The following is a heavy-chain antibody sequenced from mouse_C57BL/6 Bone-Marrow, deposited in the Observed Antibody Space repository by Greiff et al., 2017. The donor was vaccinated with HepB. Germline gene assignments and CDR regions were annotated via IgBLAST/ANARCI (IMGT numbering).Heavy chain of an antibody. Sequence: EVQLHESGGGLVKPGGSLKLSCAASGFTFSSYAMSWVRQTPEKRLEWVATISDGGSYTYYPDNVKGRFTISRDNAKNNLYLQMSHLKSEDTAMYYCARVFDGYYVGAMDYWGQGTSVTVSS. CDR3: ARVFDGYYVGAMDY. CDR1: GFTFSSYA. V-gene: IGHV5-4*01. CDR2: ISDGGSYT. J-gene: IGHJ4*01. D-gene: IGHD2-3*01.